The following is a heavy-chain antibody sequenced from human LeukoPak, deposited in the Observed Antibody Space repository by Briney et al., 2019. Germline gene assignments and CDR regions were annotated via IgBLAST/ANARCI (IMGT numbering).Heavy chain of an antibody. CDR3: ARGHCGSATCQRNWFDP. D-gene: IGHD2-2*01. CDR1: GYTFTGLY. Sequence: ASVKVSCKASGYTFTGLYIHWLRQAPGQGLEWMGWMNPNSGDANYAPKFQGRVTMTRDTPISTAYMELSSLRFDDTAVYYCARGHCGSATCQRNWFDPWGQGSLVTVSS. J-gene: IGHJ5*02. CDR2: MNPNSGDA. V-gene: IGHV1-2*02.